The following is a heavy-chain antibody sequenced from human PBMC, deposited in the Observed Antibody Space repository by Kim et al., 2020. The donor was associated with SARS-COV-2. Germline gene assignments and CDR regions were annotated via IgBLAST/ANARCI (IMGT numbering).Heavy chain of an antibody. V-gene: IGHV3-23*01. CDR3: ANDGPKQHRGSFDAFDI. J-gene: IGHJ3*02. Sequence: VKGRFAISRDNSKNTLYLQMNSLRAEDTAVYYCANDGPKQHRGSFDAFDIWGQGTMVTVSS. D-gene: IGHD6-13*01.